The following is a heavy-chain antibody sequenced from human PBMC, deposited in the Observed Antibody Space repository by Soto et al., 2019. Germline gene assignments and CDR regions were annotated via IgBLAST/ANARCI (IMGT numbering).Heavy chain of an antibody. CDR2: IFTGDSDT. Sequence: EVQLVQSGAEVKKPGESLKISCKGSGYSFTSYWIGWVRQMPGKGLEWMGSIFTGDSDTRYSPSFQGQVTISADRSISTAYLQWSSLKASDTAMYYCARHRGLGWFWDLSSFDSWGQGTLVTVSS. V-gene: IGHV5-51*01. CDR1: GYSFTSYW. D-gene: IGHD3-10*01. CDR3: ARHRGLGWFWDLSSFDS. J-gene: IGHJ4*02.